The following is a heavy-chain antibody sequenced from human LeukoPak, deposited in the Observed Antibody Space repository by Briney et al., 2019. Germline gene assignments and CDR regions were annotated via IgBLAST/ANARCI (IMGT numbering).Heavy chain of an antibody. J-gene: IGHJ4*02. D-gene: IGHD6-13*01. CDR1: GFTFSSNA. CDR3: VKGSAGSRPYYFDY. CDR2: ISTNGGSI. V-gene: IGHV3-23*01. Sequence: GGAPRISWAASGFTFSSNAMSWVRPAPREGLEWGSAISTNGGSIYFADSVKGRFTITRDNPKNTLSLEMNSLRPEDTAVYYCVKGSAGSRPYYFDYWGQGTLLTVSS.